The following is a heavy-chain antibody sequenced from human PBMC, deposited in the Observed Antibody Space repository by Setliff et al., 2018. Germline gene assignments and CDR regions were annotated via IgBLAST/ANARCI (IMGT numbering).Heavy chain of an antibody. J-gene: IGHJ3*02. D-gene: IGHD4-17*01. CDR2: IIPFFGTA. Sequence: SVKVSCKASGGTLSSSAISWVRQAPGQGLEWVGRIIPFFGTANSAQKFQGRVTITAGGSATTAYMELSSLRAEDTAVYYCAKSMTTVTTGGNEAFDIWGQGTMVTVSS. CDR3: AKSMTTVTTGGNEAFDI. V-gene: IGHV1-69*13. CDR1: GGTLSSSA.